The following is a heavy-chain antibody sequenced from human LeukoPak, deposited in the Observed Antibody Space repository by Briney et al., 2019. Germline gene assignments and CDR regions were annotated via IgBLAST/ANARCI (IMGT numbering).Heavy chain of an antibody. Sequence: SETLSLTCTVSGGSISSYYWSWIRQPPGKGLEWIGYIYYSGSTNYSPSLKSRLTISVDTSMNQFSLKLSSVTAADTAVYYCARTYGSSGLGYFDLWGRGTLVTVSS. D-gene: IGHD6-13*01. J-gene: IGHJ2*01. CDR2: IYYSGST. CDR3: ARTYGSSGLGYFDL. V-gene: IGHV4-59*01. CDR1: GGSISSYY.